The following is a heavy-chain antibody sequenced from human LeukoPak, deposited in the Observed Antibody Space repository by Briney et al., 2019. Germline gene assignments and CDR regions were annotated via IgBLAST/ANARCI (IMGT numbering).Heavy chain of an antibody. Sequence: GGSLRLSCAASGFTFSSYGMHWVRQAPGKGLEWVAFIRYDGSNIYYADSVKGRFTISRDNSKNTLYLQMNSLRAEDTAVYYCARSGRYCSGGSCYQEASLDYWGQGALVTVSS. CDR1: GFTFSSYG. V-gene: IGHV3-30*02. J-gene: IGHJ4*02. CDR2: IRYDGSNI. D-gene: IGHD2-15*01. CDR3: ARSGRYCSGGSCYQEASLDY.